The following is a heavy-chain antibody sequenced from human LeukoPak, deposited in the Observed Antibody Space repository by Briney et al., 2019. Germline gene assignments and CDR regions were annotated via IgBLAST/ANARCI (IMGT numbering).Heavy chain of an antibody. CDR2: ISYDGSNK. D-gene: IGHD3-9*01. J-gene: IGHJ6*02. Sequence: PGGSLRLSCAASGFTFSSYGMHWVRQAPGKGLEWVAVISYDGSNKYYADSVKGRFTTSRDNSKNTLYLQMNSLRAEDTAVYYCARDDDILTGVMDVWGQGTTVTVSS. CDR1: GFTFSSYG. CDR3: ARDDDILTGVMDV. V-gene: IGHV3-30*03.